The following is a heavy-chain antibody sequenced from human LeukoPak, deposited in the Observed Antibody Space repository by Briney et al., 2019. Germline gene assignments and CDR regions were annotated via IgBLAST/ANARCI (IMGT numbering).Heavy chain of an antibody. CDR2: ISSRGSTI. V-gene: IGHV3-48*03. CDR1: GFTFSSYE. CDR3: ARGFFCSSNTCYLSNWFDP. J-gene: IGHJ5*02. D-gene: IGHD2-2*01. Sequence: GGSLRLSCAASGFTFSSYEMNWVRQAPGKGLEWVSYISSRGSTIYYADSVKGRFTISRDNAKNSLYLQMNSLRAEDTAVYYCARGFFCSSNTCYLSNWFDPWGQRTMVTVSS.